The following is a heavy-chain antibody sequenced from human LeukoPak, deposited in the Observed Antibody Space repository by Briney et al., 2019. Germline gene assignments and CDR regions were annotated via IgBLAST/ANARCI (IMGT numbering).Heavy chain of an antibody. J-gene: IGHJ6*02. CDR1: GFIFSNYA. CDR3: ARDLTIFGVGISHYNGLDV. V-gene: IGHV3-30-3*01. Sequence: GGSLRLSCAVSGFIFSNYALHWVRQAPGKGLEWVAVTSYDGSSKYYADSVKGRFTISRDNSKKRLYLQMNSLKTEDTALYYCARDLTIFGVGISHYNGLDVWGQGTTVTVSS. CDR2: TSYDGSSK. D-gene: IGHD3-3*01.